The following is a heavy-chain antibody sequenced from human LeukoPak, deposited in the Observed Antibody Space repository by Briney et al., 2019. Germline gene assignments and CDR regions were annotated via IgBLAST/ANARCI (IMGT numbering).Heavy chain of an antibody. V-gene: IGHV1-2*02. J-gene: IGHJ6*02. CDR3: TRATSVVVPAADHYYYGMDV. D-gene: IGHD2-2*01. CDR1: GYTFTAYS. CDR2: INPNSGGT. Sequence: ASVKVSCKASGYTFTAYSMHWVRQAPGQGLEWMGWINPNSGGTNYAQKFQGRVTMTRDTSLSTAYMELSRLRSDDTAVYYCTRATSVVVPAADHYYYGMDVWGQGTTVTVSS.